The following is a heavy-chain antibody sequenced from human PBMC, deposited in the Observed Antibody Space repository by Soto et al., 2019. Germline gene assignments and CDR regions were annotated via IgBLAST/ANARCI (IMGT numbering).Heavy chain of an antibody. Sequence: QVQLVESGGGVVQPGRSLRLSCAASGFTFSSYAMHWVRQAPGKGLEWVAVISYDGSNKYYEDSVKGRFTISRDNSKDTLYLQMNSLRAEDTAVYYCARDDQLALDSWGQGTLVTVSS. CDR2: ISYDGSNK. V-gene: IGHV3-30-3*01. J-gene: IGHJ4*02. CDR1: GFTFSSYA. CDR3: ARDDQLALDS. D-gene: IGHD2-2*01.